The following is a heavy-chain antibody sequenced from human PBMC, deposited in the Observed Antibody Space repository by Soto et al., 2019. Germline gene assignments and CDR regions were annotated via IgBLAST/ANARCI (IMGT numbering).Heavy chain of an antibody. CDR2: IYYSGST. V-gene: IGHV4-30-4*01. D-gene: IGHD4-17*01. J-gene: IGHJ6*02. Sequence: QVQLQESGPGLVKPSQTLSLTCTVSGGSISSGDYYWSWIRQPLGKGLEWIGYIYYSGSTYYNPSLTGQVTISVDTSKNQVALKLSSVTAADTAVYYCARVNSPGPDHYGDYFFYYGMDVWGQGTTVTVSS. CDR3: ARVNSPGPDHYGDYFFYYGMDV. CDR1: GGSISSGDYY.